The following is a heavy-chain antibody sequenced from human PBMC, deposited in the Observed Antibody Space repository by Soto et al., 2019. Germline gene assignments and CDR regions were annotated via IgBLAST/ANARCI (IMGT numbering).Heavy chain of an antibody. V-gene: IGHV1-69*13. CDR2: IIPIFGTA. CDR3: ARGQSAWGYYYGMDV. CDR1: GGTFSSYA. Sequence: RASVKVSCKASGGTFSSYAISWVRQAPGQGLEWMGGIIPIFGTANYAQKFQGRVTITADESTSTAYMELSSLRSEDTAVYYCARGQSAWGYYYGMDVWGQGTTVTVSS. J-gene: IGHJ6*02. D-gene: IGHD7-27*01.